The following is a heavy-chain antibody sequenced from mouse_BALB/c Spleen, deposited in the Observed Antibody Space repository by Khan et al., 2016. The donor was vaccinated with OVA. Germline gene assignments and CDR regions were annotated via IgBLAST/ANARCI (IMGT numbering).Heavy chain of an antibody. Sequence: EVQLQESGGDLVKPGGSLKLSCAASGFTFSTYGMSWVRQAPDKRLEWVATVSTGGSYTYYPDSVKGRFTISRDNAKNTLYLQMRGLRSEDTAMFYCTRLAYYYDSEGFAYWGQGTLVTVSA. V-gene: IGHV5-6*01. CDR2: VSTGGSYT. D-gene: IGHD1-1*01. J-gene: IGHJ3*01. CDR3: TRLAYYYDSEGFAY. CDR1: GFTFSTYG.